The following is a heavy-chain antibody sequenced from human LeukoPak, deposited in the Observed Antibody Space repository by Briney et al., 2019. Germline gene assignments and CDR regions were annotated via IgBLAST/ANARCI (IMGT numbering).Heavy chain of an antibody. V-gene: IGHV4-30-4*01. D-gene: IGHD1-7*01. J-gene: IGHJ4*02. CDR3: AREPIGTHFDY. CDR2: IYYSGST. Sequence: SETLSLTCTVSGGPISSGDYYWNWIRQPPGKGLEWIGYIYYSGSTYYNPSLKSRVTISVDTSKNQFSLKVNSLTAAETAVYYCAREPIGTHFDYWGRGTLVTVSS. CDR1: GGPISSGDYY.